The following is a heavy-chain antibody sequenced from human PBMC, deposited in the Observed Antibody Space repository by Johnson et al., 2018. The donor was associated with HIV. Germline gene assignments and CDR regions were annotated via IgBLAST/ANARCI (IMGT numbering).Heavy chain of an antibody. CDR2: ISGRGGST. CDR1: GFTFSSYA. D-gene: IGHD6-19*01. CDR3: ATTRLSTGWYAFDI. J-gene: IGHJ3*02. Sequence: VQLVESGGGLVQPGGSLRLSCAASGFTFSSYAMNWVRQAPGKGLAWVSAISGRGGSTYYADSVKGRFTISRDNSKNTLYLQMNSLRAEDTALYYCATTRLSTGWYAFDIWGQGTMVTVSS. V-gene: IGHV3-23*04.